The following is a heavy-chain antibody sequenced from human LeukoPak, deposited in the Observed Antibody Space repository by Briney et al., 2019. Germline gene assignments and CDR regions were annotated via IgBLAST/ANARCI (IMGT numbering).Heavy chain of an antibody. Sequence: ASVKVSCKASGYTFTDYCMHWVRQAPGQGFEWMGWINPNDGDTNYAQKFKGRVTMTRDTSISTAHMEVSRLRSDDTAVYYCARANFLYCSSSTCLFDYWGQGTLVTVSS. CDR1: GYTFTDYC. J-gene: IGHJ4*02. CDR3: ARANFLYCSSSTCLFDY. CDR2: INPNDGDT. D-gene: IGHD2-2*01. V-gene: IGHV1-2*02.